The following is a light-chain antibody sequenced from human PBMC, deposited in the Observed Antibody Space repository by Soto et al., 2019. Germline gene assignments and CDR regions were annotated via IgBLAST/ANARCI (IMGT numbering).Light chain of an antibody. CDR2: LAT. Sequence: DIQMTQSPSSLSASVGDRVTITCRASQGISNNLAWFQQKPGKVPKLLIYLATTLQSGVPSRFSGSGSGTDFTFTISSLQPEDVATYYCQKYNSAPWTFGQGTRVEI. V-gene: IGKV1-27*01. CDR3: QKYNSAPWT. CDR1: QGISNN. J-gene: IGKJ1*01.